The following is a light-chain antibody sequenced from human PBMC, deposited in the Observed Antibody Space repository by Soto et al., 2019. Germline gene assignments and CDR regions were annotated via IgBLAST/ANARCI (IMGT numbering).Light chain of an antibody. Sequence: SYELTQPPSVSVAPGETARISCGGNNVGSRSVHWYQQKPGQAPFLVIYYDSDRPSGIPERFSGSNSGNTATLIISRVEAGDEADYYCQVWEATGDQVVCGGGTQVTVL. CDR3: QVWEATGDQVV. J-gene: IGLJ2*01. CDR2: YDS. CDR1: NVGSRS. V-gene: IGLV3-21*01.